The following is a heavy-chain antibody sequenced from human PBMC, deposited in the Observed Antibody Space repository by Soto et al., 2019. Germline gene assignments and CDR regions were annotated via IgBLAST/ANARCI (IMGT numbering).Heavy chain of an antibody. J-gene: IGHJ4*02. V-gene: IGHV1-69*08. D-gene: IGHD3-10*01. CDR1: GGTFSPYT. CDR3: TRDWEITVSTWSFGGF. CDR2: IIPFHGVT. Sequence: QVQLVQSGAEVKKPGSSVKVSCKASGGTFSPYTINWVRQAPGQGLEWMGRIIPFHGVTNYAQKFQARVTITADQSTGTAYMELSGLRFEDTAMYYCTRDWEITVSTWSFGGFWGRGTLVTVSS.